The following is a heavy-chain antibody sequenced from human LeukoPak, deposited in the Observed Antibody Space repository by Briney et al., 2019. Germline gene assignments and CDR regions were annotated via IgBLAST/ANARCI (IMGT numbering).Heavy chain of an antibody. V-gene: IGHV3-33*01. CDR3: AGEYEDYFDY. J-gene: IGHJ4*02. Sequence: GGSLRLSCAASGFSFTSYGMHWVRQAPGKGLEWVAVIWYDGTNKYYADSVKGRFTISRDTSNNMLYLQMNSLRAEDTAMYYCAGEYEDYFDYWGQGTLVTVSS. D-gene: IGHD3-3*01. CDR1: GFSFTSYG. CDR2: IWYDGTNK.